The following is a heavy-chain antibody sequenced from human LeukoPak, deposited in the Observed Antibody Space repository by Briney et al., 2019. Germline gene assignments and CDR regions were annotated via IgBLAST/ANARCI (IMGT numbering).Heavy chain of an antibody. V-gene: IGHV3-11*06. D-gene: IGHD4-11*01. CDR3: ARGQLTTPY. CDR2: ISSSSSYT. Sequence: GGSLRLSCAASGFTFSDYYMSWIRQAPGKGLEWVSYISSSSSYTNYADSVKGRFTISRDNAKNSLYLQMNSLRAEDTAAYYCARGQLTTPYWGQGTLVTVSS. CDR1: GFTFSDYY. J-gene: IGHJ4*02.